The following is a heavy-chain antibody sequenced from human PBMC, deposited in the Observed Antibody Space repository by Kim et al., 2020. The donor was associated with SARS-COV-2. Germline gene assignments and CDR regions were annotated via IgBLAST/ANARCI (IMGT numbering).Heavy chain of an antibody. CDR2: TYYRSKWYN. V-gene: IGHV6-1*01. D-gene: IGHD3-3*01. CDR3: ARGARRFGVVNYYYYGMDV. Sequence: SQTLSLTCAISGDSVSSNSAAWNWIRQSPSRGLEWLGRTYYRSKWYNDYAVSVKSRITINPDTSKNQFSLQLNSVTPEDTAVYYCARGARRFGVVNYYYYGMDVWGQGTTVTVSS. CDR1: GDSVSSNSAA. J-gene: IGHJ6*02.